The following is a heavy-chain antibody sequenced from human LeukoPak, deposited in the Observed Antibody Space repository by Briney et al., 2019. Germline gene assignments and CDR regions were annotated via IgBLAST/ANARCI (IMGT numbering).Heavy chain of an antibody. CDR3: ARCSELFWVVRNDAFDI. CDR1: GGSFSGYY. V-gene: IGHV4-34*01. CDR2: INHSGST. Sequence: PSETLSLTCAVYGGSFSGYYWSWIRQPPGKGLEWIGEINHSGSTNYNPSLKSRVTISVDTSKNQFSLKLSSVTAADTAVYYCARCSELFWVVRNDAFDIWGQGTMVTVSS. J-gene: IGHJ3*02. D-gene: IGHD3-10*01.